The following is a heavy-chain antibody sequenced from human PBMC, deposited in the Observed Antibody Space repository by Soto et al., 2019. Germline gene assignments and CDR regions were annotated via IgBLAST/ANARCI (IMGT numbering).Heavy chain of an antibody. CDR3: ARAAIEASGRPWFDP. Sequence: SETLSLTCAVYGGSFTDYYWTWIRQPPGEGLEWIGEINHTGSTNSNPSLRSRLTMSLDTSKSQFSLKLSSVTAADTAVYYCARAAIEASGRPWFDPWGQGTMVTVSS. V-gene: IGHV4-34*01. CDR2: INHTGST. CDR1: GGSFTDYY. D-gene: IGHD2-21*01. J-gene: IGHJ5*02.